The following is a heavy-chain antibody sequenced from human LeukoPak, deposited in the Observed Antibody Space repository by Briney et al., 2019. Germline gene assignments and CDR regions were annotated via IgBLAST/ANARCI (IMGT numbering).Heavy chain of an antibody. CDR3: AKDRDYYDSSGLFDY. J-gene: IGHJ4*02. V-gene: IGHV3-30*02. D-gene: IGHD3-22*01. CDR1: GFTFSSYG. CDR2: IRYDGSNK. Sequence: HPGGSLRLSCAASGFTFSSYGMHWVRQAPGKGLEWVAFIRYDGSNKYSADSVKGRLTISRDPSKNTLYLQMNSLRAEDTAVYYCAKDRDYYDSSGLFDYWGQGTLVTVSS.